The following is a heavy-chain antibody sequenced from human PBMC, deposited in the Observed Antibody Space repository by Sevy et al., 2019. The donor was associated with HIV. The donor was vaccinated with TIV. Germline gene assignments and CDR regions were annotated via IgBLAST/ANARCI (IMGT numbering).Heavy chain of an antibody. D-gene: IGHD3-10*01. Sequence: SETLSLTCTVSGGSISSGGYYWSWIRQHPGKGLEWIGYIYYSGSTYYNPSLKSRVTISVDTSKNQFSLKLGSVTAADTAVYYCARSPDFMVRGVAAFDIWGQGTMVTVSS. CDR2: IYYSGST. CDR3: ARSPDFMVRGVAAFDI. J-gene: IGHJ3*02. CDR1: GGSISSGGYY. V-gene: IGHV4-31*03.